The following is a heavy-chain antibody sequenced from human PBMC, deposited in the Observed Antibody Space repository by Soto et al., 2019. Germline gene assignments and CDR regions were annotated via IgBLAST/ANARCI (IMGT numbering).Heavy chain of an antibody. V-gene: IGHV3-23*01. CDR2: ITEAGGGI. CDR1: GFSFGNSP. Sequence: VQLLESGGGFVQPGGSLKLSCVASGFSFGNSPMSWVTQAPGRGLAWVSGITEAGGGIYYETTLKVRFVVSRDNSKNTLFQEIKNLRVYDTATHYCAKNLPVVVLCYWCPPAYWGQGVVVTVSS. J-gene: IGHJ4*02. D-gene: IGHD3-10*01. CDR3: AKNLPVVVLCYWCPPAY.